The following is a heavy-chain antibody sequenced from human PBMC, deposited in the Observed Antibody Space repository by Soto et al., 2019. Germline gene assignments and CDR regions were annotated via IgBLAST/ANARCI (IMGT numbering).Heavy chain of an antibody. J-gene: IGHJ5*02. D-gene: IGHD4-4*01. Sequence: ASMKVSCKASGYTFTSYDINWVRQATGQGLEWMGWMNPNSGNTGYAQKFQGRVTMTRNTSISTAYMELSSLRSEDTAVYYCARTLGEDYSEVWFDPWGQGTLVTVSS. V-gene: IGHV1-8*01. CDR2: MNPNSGNT. CDR3: ARTLGEDYSEVWFDP. CDR1: GYTFTSYD.